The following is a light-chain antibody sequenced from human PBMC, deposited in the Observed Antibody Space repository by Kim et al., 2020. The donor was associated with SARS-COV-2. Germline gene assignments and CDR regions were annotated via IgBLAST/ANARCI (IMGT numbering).Light chain of an antibody. CDR3: QQYYSTPPS. Sequence: RATLNGKSSQTVLYNSNNKNYLAWYQQKPGQAPKLLIYWASIRESGVSDRFSGSGSDTDFTLTISSLQAEDVAVYYCQQYYSTPPSFGQGTKLEI. CDR1: QTVLYNSNNKNY. V-gene: IGKV4-1*01. CDR2: WAS. J-gene: IGKJ2*03.